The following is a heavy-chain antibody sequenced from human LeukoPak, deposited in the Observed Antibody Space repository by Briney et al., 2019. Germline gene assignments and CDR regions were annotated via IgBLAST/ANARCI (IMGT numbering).Heavy chain of an antibody. CDR1: GYSISSGYY. CDR3: ARDSFLGYCSSTSCNNWFDP. J-gene: IGHJ5*02. CDR2: IYYSGST. V-gene: IGHV4-38-2*02. Sequence: SETLSLTCTVSGYSISSGYYWGWIRQPPGKGLEWIGNIYYSGSTSYYPSLKSRVTISVDTSKNQFSLKLSSVTAADTAVYYCARDSFLGYCSSTSCNNWFDPWGQGTLVTVSS. D-gene: IGHD2-2*01.